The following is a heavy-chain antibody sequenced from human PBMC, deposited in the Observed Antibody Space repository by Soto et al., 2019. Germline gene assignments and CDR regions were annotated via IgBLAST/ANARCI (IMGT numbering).Heavy chain of an antibody. Sequence: EVQLVESGGGLVQPGGSLRLSCAASGFTFSSYSMNWVRQAPGKGLEWVSYISSSSSTIYYADSVKGRFTISRDNAKNSRYLQMNSLRAEDTAVYYCARHPERIAEIGWFDPWGQGTRVTVSS. CDR3: ARHPERIAEIGWFDP. CDR1: GFTFSSYS. J-gene: IGHJ5*02. D-gene: IGHD6-13*01. V-gene: IGHV3-48*01. CDR2: ISSSSSTI.